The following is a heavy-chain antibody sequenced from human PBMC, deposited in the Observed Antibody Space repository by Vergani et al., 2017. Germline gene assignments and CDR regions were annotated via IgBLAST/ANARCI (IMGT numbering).Heavy chain of an antibody. CDR1: GFTFSSYS. V-gene: IGHV3-21*01. J-gene: IGHJ4*02. D-gene: IGHD2-2*01. CDR3: ARESLAAMPSYYFDY. Sequence: EVQLVESGGGLVKPGGSLRLSFASSGFTFSSYSMNWVRQAPGKGLYCVSSISSSSSYIYYADSVKGRFTISRDNAKNSLYLQMNSLRAEDTAVYYCARESLAAMPSYYFDYWGQGTLVTVSS. CDR2: ISSSSSYI.